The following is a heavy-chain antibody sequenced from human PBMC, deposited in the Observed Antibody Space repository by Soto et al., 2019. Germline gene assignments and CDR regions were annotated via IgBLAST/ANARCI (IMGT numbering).Heavy chain of an antibody. J-gene: IGHJ6*02. CDR1: GVSISNRDYY. D-gene: IGHD5-18*01. CDR2: IYHSGST. Sequence: PSETLSLTCTVSGVSISNRDYYWSWIRQPPGKGLEWIGEIYHSGSTNYNPSLKSRVTISVDKSKNQFSLKLSSVTAADTAVYYCARGGGGYSYDRYYYYGMDVWGQGTTVTVSS. V-gene: IGHV4-39*07. CDR3: ARGGGGYSYDRYYYYGMDV.